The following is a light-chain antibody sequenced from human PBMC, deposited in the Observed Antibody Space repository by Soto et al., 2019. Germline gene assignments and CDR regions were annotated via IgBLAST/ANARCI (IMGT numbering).Light chain of an antibody. CDR1: SANIGNNY. Sequence: QAVVTQPPSASGTPGQRVTISCSGRSANIGNNYVCWYQQLPGTAPKLLIYSNNQRPSGVPDRFSGSKSGTSASLAISGLRSEDEDDYYCVSWDDSLSGLVFGTGTKLTVL. J-gene: IGLJ1*01. CDR2: SNN. V-gene: IGLV1-47*02. CDR3: VSWDDSLSGLV.